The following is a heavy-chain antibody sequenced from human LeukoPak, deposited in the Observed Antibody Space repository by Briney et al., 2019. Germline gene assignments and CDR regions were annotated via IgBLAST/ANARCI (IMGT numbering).Heavy chain of an antibody. J-gene: IGHJ4*02. Sequence: PSETLSLTCTVSGGSISSYYWGWIRQPAGKGLEWIGRIYSTGSTNYNPSLKSRVTMSADTSKNQFSLRLRSVTAADTAVYYCARQIASAGTAGFDFWGQGALVTVSS. D-gene: IGHD6-13*01. V-gene: IGHV4-4*07. CDR2: IYSTGST. CDR3: ARQIASAGTAGFDF. CDR1: GGSISSYY.